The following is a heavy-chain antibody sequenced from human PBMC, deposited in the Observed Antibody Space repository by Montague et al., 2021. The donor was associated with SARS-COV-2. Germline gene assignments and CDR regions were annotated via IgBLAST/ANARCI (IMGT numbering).Heavy chain of an antibody. D-gene: IGHD2-15*01. Sequence: SLRLSFAASGFTFGDYAMHWVRQVPGKGLEWVSGISWNSGSIGYADSVKGRFTISRDNAKNSLYLQMNSLRAEDTALYYCAKGDIAYYYYGMDVWGQGTTVTVSS. CDR3: AKGDIAYYYYGMDV. V-gene: IGHV3-9*01. J-gene: IGHJ6*02. CDR1: GFTFGDYA. CDR2: ISWNSGSI.